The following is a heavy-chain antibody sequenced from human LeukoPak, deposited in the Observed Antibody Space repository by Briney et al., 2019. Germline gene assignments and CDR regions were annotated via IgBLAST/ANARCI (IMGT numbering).Heavy chain of an antibody. CDR1: GFTFSDYY. Sequence: PGGSLRLSCAASGFTFSDYYMSWIRQAPGKGLEWVSYISSSGSTIYYADSVKGRFTISRDNAKNSLYLQMNSLRAEDTAVYYCAKGPKGYCSGGSCYYYNYYMDVWGKGTTVTISS. D-gene: IGHD2-15*01. V-gene: IGHV3-11*04. CDR3: AKGPKGYCSGGSCYYYNYYMDV. J-gene: IGHJ6*03. CDR2: ISSSGSTI.